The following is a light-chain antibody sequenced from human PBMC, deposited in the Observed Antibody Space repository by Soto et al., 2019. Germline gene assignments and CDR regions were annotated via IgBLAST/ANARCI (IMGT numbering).Light chain of an antibody. CDR3: LQHYRYPRT. CDR1: QSISSW. Sequence: IQMAPSRSTRPASEGDRVTITCRASQSISSWLAWYQQKPGKAPKRLIYAAYTLQSGVPSRFSGSGSGTEFTLTISSLQAEDFATYYCLQHYRYPRTCGQGTRWIS. J-gene: IGKJ1*01. V-gene: IGKV1-17*01. CDR2: AAY.